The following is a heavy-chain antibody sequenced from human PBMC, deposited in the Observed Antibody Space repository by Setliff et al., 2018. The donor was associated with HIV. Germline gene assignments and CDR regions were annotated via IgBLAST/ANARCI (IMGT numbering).Heavy chain of an antibody. D-gene: IGHD1-1*01. CDR1: GLSLSTSGVG. J-gene: IGHJ4*02. CDR3: AYSGRQLRGPYFDF. Sequence: GSGPTLVNPTQPLTLNCTFSGLSLSTSGVGVGWIRQSPGKALEWLALIYWNNNKHYSTSLKSRLTVTKDTSKNRVVFTMTNMGPVDTATYYCAYSGRQLRGPYFDFWGQGTPVTVSS. V-gene: IGHV2-5*01. CDR2: IYWNNNK.